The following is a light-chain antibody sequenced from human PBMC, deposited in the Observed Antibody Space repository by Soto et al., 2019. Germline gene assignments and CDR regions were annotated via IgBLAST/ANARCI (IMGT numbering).Light chain of an antibody. CDR2: DAS. Sequence: EIVLTQSPATLSLSPEERATLSCRASQGISTNLAWYQQKPGQAPRLLIYDASNRATGTPARFSGRGSGTDFTLTISSLEPEDFAVYYCQQRTNWPGFGPGTKVDI. CDR3: QQRTNWPG. V-gene: IGKV3D-11*01. J-gene: IGKJ3*01. CDR1: QGISTN.